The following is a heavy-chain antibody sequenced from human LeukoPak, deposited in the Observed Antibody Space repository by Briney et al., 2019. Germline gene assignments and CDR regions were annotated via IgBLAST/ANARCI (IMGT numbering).Heavy chain of an antibody. CDR2: LHRDGSIT. CDR3: ARETSTAGQYYFDY. Sequence: GGSLRLSCAASGLTLSDYWMHWVRQAPGKGLEWVSRLHRDGSITNYADSVKGRFTISRDSAKNTLYLQMISLGAEDTAAYYCARETSTAGQYYFDYWGQGTQVTVSS. D-gene: IGHD6-13*01. J-gene: IGHJ4*02. CDR1: GLTLSDYW. V-gene: IGHV3-74*01.